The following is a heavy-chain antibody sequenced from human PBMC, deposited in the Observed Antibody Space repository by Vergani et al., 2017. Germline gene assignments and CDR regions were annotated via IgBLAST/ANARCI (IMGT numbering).Heavy chain of an antibody. CDR3: ARDLGAYCGGDCYSGDY. CDR2: ISSSSSDI. D-gene: IGHD2-21*02. J-gene: IGHJ4*02. V-gene: IGHV3-21*01. Sequence: EVQLVESGGGLVKPGGSLRLSCAASGFTFSSYSMNWVRQAPGKGLEWVSSISSSSSDIYNADSVKGRFTISRANAKNSLYLQMNSLRAEDTAVYYCARDLGAYCGGDCYSGDYWGQGTLVTVSS. CDR1: GFTFSSYS.